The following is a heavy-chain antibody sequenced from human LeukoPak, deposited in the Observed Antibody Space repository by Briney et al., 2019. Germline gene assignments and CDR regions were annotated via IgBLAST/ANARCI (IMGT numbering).Heavy chain of an antibody. CDR1: GSTFSSYA. D-gene: IGHD3-10*01. CDR2: ISGSGGST. J-gene: IGHJ4*02. CDR3: AKDLGPLAGSD. V-gene: IGHV3-23*01. Sequence: GGSLRLSCAASGSTFSSYAMSWVRQAPGKGLERVSAISGSGGSTYYADSVKGRFTISRDNSKNTLYLQMNSLRAEDTAVYYCAKDLGPLAGSDWGQGTLVTVSS.